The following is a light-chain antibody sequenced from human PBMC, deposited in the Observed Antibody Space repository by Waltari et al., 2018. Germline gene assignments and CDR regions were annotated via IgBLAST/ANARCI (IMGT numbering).Light chain of an antibody. J-gene: IGKJ4*01. Sequence: DIVVTQSPLSLPVTPGEPASISCRSSQSLLHSNGYNYLHWFLQKPGQSTQLLIYLGSNRASGVPDRFSGSGSGTDFTLKISRVEAEDVGVYYCMQALQTLLSFGGGTKVEIK. CDR1: QSLLHSNGYNY. CDR2: LGS. CDR3: MQALQTLLS. V-gene: IGKV2-28*01.